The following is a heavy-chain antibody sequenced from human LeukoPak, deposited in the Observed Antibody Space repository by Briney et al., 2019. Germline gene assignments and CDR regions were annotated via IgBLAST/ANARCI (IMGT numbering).Heavy chain of an antibody. V-gene: IGHV4-39*07. D-gene: IGHD4-23*01. J-gene: IGHJ6*02. CDR1: GGSISSSSHY. CDR2: IYYSGDA. Sequence: SETLSLTCTVSGGSISSSSHYWGWIRQPPGKGLEWIGCIYYSGDAYYNPSLKSRVTTSVDTSKSQFSLKLSSVTAADTAVYYCARDRWQFYYYYGMDVWGQGTTVTVSS. CDR3: ARDRWQFYYYYGMDV.